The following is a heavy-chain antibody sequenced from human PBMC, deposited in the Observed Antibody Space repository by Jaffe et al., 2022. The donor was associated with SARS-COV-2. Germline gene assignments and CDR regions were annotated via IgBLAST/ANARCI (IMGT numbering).Heavy chain of an antibody. CDR1: GFTFSSYG. D-gene: IGHD1-20*01. Sequence: QVQLVESGGGVVQPGRSLRLSCAASGFTFSSYGMHWVRQAPGKGLEWVAVISYDGSNKYYADSVKGRFTISRDNSKNTLYLQMNSLRAEDTAVYYCAKDRNNWNVLLYYFDYWGQGTLVTVSS. CDR3: AKDRNNWNVLLYYFDY. J-gene: IGHJ4*02. CDR2: ISYDGSNK. V-gene: IGHV3-30*18.